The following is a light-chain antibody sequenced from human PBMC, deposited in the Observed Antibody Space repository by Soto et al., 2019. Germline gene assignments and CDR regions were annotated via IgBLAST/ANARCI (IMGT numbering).Light chain of an antibody. CDR3: QQYYSTPPT. J-gene: IGKJ1*01. Sequence: DIVMTQSPASLAVSLGERATINCKSRQSVLDSSNNKNHLTWYQQKPGQPPKLLIYWASTRESGVPDRFSGSGSGTDFTLTISSLQAEDVAVYYCQQYYSTPPTFGQGTKVEIK. CDR2: WAS. CDR1: QSVLDSSNNKNH. V-gene: IGKV4-1*01.